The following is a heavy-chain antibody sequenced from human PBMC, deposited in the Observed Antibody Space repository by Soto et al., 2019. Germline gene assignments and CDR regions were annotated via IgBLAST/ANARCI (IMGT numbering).Heavy chain of an antibody. J-gene: IGHJ6*02. V-gene: IGHV3-30*18. CDR2: ISYDGSNK. CDR1: GFTFSSYG. D-gene: IGHD3-22*01. CDR3: AKDMTVFAYYYDSSGYILHDYGMDV. Sequence: HSGGSLRLSCAASGFTFSSYGMHWVRQAPGKGLEWVAVISYDGSNKYYADSVKGRFTISRDNSKNTLYLQMNSLRAEDTAVYYCAKDMTVFAYYYDSSGYILHDYGMDVWGQGTTVTVSS.